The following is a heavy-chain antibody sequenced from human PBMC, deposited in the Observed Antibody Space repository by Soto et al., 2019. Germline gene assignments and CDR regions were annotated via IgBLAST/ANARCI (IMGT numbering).Heavy chain of an antibody. Sequence: ASVKVSCTASGYTFTSYGIRWVRPAPGQGLEWMGWIRAYNGNTNYAQKPQGRVTMTTDTSTSTAYMELRSLRSDDTAVYYCARDRTFWRGYRFSEQGMDVWGQGTTVTVSS. CDR3: ARDRTFWRGYRFSEQGMDV. J-gene: IGHJ6*02. CDR2: IRAYNGNT. CDR1: GYTFTSYG. V-gene: IGHV1-18*04. D-gene: IGHD3-3*01.